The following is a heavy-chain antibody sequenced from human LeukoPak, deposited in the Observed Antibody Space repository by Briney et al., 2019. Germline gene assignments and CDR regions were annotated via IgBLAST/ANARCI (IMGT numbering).Heavy chain of an antibody. Sequence: PSETLSLTCTVSGGSTSSSSYYWGWIRQPPGKGLEWIGSIYYSGSTYYNPSLKSRVTISVDTSKNQFSLKLSSVTAADTAVYYCASSKYSSSWYGTYYYYYYMDVWGKGTTVTISS. CDR2: IYYSGST. V-gene: IGHV4-39*01. D-gene: IGHD6-13*01. CDR1: GGSTSSSSYY. J-gene: IGHJ6*03. CDR3: ASSKYSSSWYGTYYYYYYMDV.